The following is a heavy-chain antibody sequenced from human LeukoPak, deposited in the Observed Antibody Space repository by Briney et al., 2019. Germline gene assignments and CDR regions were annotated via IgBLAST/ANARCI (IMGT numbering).Heavy chain of an antibody. D-gene: IGHD2-2*01. CDR2: ISGSGGST. CDR1: GFTFSSYA. V-gene: IGHV3-23*01. CDR3: ATRAKGDIVVVPAFDY. Sequence: GGSLRLSCAASGFTFSSYAMSWVRQAPGKGLEWVSAISGSGGSTYYADSVKGRFTISRDNSKNTLYLQMNSLRSEDTAVYYCATRAKGDIVVVPAFDYWGQGTLVTVSS. J-gene: IGHJ4*02.